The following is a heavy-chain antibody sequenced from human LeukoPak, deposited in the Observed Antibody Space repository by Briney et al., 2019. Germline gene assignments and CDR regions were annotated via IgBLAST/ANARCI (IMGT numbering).Heavy chain of an antibody. J-gene: IGHJ6*02. CDR2: IIPMLGTV. CDR3: ARDQKVGATPYFGMDV. CDR1: GATFSSYA. D-gene: IGHD1-26*01. V-gene: IGHV1-69*04. Sequence: ASVKVSCKASGATFSSYAINWVRQAPGQGLEWMGRIIPMLGTVNYAQKFQGRVTIIADKFTSTAYMELSSLSSEDTAVYYCARDQKVGATPYFGMDVWGQGTTVTVSS.